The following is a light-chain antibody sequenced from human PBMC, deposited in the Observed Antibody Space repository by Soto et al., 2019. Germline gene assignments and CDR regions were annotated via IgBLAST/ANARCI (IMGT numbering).Light chain of an antibody. Sequence: SQMTQSPSTLSASVGYTFTISCRASQTISGWLAWYQQRPGKAPNLLIFDASTLESGVPSRFSGSGYGTTFNLTISSLQPDDFATYYCLQYNGYYRTFGQGTKVDIK. J-gene: IGKJ1*01. CDR2: DAS. CDR3: LQYNGYYRT. CDR1: QTISGW. V-gene: IGKV1-5*01.